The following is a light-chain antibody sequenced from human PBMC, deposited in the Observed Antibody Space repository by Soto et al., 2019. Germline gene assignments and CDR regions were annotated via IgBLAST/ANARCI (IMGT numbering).Light chain of an antibody. J-gene: IGKJ5*01. V-gene: IGKV3-20*01. CDR2: GAS. Sequence: EIVLTQSPGTLSLSPGERATLSCRASQSVSSSYLAWYQQKPGQAPRLLIYGASSRATGIPDRFSGSGSGTDFTLTISRLEPEDFAVYYCQQYGSSPGSITLGQGTRLEIK. CDR1: QSVSSSY. CDR3: QQYGSSPGSIT.